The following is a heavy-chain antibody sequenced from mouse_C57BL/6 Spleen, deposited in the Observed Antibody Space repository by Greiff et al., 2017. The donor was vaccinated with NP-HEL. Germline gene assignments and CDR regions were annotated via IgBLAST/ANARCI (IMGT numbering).Heavy chain of an antibody. J-gene: IGHJ4*01. V-gene: IGHV1-64*01. D-gene: IGHD1-1*01. CDR1: GYTFTSYW. CDR2: IHPNSGST. CDR3: ARITTVVAKAMDY. Sequence: QVHLKQPGAELVKPGASVKLSCKASGYTFTSYWMHWVKQRPGQGLEWIGMIHPNSGSTNYNEKFKSKATLTVDKSPSTAYMQLSSLTSEDSAVYYCARITTVVAKAMDYWGQGTSVTVSS.